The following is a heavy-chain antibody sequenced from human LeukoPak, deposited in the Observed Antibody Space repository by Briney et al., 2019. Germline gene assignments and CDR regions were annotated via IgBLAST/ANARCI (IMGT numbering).Heavy chain of an antibody. CDR2: IIPIFGTA. D-gene: IGHD6-13*01. Sequence: ASVKVSCKASGGTFSSYAISWVRQAPGQGLEWMGGIIPIFGTANYAQKFQGRVTITTDESTSTAYMELSSLRSEDTAVYYCASAPLEGIAAAGRQGNNWFDPWGQGTLVTVSS. CDR3: ASAPLEGIAAAGRQGNNWFDP. CDR1: GGTFSSYA. J-gene: IGHJ5*02. V-gene: IGHV1-69*05.